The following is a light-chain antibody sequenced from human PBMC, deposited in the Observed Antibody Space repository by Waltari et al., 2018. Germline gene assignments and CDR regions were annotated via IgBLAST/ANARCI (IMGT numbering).Light chain of an antibody. CDR3: QQYDNLPLYT. CDR2: DAS. Sequence: DIQMTQSPSSLSASVGDRVTITCQASQDINNYLNWYQQKPGKAPKLLIYDASNLETGVPSRFSGSGSGTDFTFTISSLQPEDIATYYCQQYDNLPLYTFGQGTKLEIK. V-gene: IGKV1-33*01. CDR1: QDINNY. J-gene: IGKJ2*01.